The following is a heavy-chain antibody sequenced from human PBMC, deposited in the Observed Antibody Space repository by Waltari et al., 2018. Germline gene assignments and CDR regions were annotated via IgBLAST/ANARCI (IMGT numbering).Heavy chain of an antibody. Sequence: QVQLQESGPGLVKPSETLSLTCTVSGGSISSYYWSWIRQPPGKGLEWIGYIYYSGSTNYNPALKSRVTISVDTSKNQFSLKLSAVTAADTAVYYCARVGLRYFDLWGRGTLVTVSS. CDR3: ARVGLRYFDL. CDR1: GGSISSYY. J-gene: IGHJ2*01. V-gene: IGHV4-59*01. CDR2: IYYSGST.